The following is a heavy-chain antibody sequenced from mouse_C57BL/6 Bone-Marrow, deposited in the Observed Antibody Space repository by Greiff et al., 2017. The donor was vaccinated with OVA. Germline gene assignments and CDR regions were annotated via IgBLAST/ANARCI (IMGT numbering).Heavy chain of an antibody. V-gene: IGHV5-12*01. CDR3: ARHTYYSNPWFAY. D-gene: IGHD2-5*01. CDR2: ISTGGGST. CDR1: GFTFSDYY. Sequence: EVMLVESGGGLVQPGGSLKLSCAASGFTFSDYYMYWVRQTPEKRLEWVAYISTGGGSTYYPDTVKGRFTISRDNAKNTLYLQMSRLKSEDTAMYYCARHTYYSNPWFAYWGQGTLVTVSA. J-gene: IGHJ3*01.